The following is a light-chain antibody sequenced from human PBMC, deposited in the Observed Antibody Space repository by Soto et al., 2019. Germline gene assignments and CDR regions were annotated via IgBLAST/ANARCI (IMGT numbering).Light chain of an antibody. V-gene: IGKV1-12*02. Sequence: DSQMTQSPSSVSASVGDRVTITCRASQGISRCLAWYQQKPGKAPTILIYAASSLQSGVPSRFSGSGSGTACTLTISRLQPEDLATYYWQQAHSLPLFGGGTKVEIK. J-gene: IGKJ4*02. CDR2: AAS. CDR3: QQAHSLPL. CDR1: QGISRC.